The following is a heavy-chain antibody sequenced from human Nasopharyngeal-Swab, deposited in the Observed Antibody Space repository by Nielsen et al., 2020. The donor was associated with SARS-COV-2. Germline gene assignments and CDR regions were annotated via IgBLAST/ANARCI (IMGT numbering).Heavy chain of an antibody. V-gene: IGHV3-21*01. CDR2: ISSTGDYI. CDR3: TRDTPAMFAY. J-gene: IGHJ4*02. Sequence: VGQAPGKGLEWVSAISSTGDYIYHAASVKGRFTISRDNAKNSVYLQMDSLRAEDTAVYFCTRDTPAMFAYWGQGTLVTVSS.